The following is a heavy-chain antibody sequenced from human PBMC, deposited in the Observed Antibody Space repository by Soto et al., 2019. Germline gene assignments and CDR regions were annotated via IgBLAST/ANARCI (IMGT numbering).Heavy chain of an antibody. Sequence: SGTLALTCAVSGGSISSSNWWSWVRQPPGKGLEWIGEIYHSGSTNYNPSLKSRVTISVDKSKNQFSLKLSSVTAADTAVYYCARERGSGSYYRYCDRLDFRGQPSTVSVSS. V-gene: IGHV4-4*02. CDR1: GGSISSSNW. D-gene: IGHD3-10*01. CDR2: IYHSGST. J-gene: IGHJ6*02. CDR3: ARERGSGSYYRYCDRLDF.